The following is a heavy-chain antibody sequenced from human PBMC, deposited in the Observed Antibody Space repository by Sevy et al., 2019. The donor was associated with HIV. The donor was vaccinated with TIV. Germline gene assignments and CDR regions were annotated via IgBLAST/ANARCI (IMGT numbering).Heavy chain of an antibody. CDR1: GYTFSTYR. V-gene: IGHV1-18*01. Sequence: ASVKVSCMISGYTFSTYRITWVRQAPGQGLEWMGWISPHNGDTNYAQKLQDRITMITETSTNTAYMELRSLRSDDTGFYYCARAYCSAGSCYSLAYWGQGTLVTVSS. D-gene: IGHD2-15*01. J-gene: IGHJ4*02. CDR3: ARAYCSAGSCYSLAY. CDR2: ISPHNGDT.